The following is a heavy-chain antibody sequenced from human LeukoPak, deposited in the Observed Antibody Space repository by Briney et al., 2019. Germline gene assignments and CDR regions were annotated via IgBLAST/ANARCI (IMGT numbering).Heavy chain of an antibody. J-gene: IGHJ4*02. CDR1: GGSFSGYY. Sequence: PSETLSLTCAVYGGSFSGYYWSWIRQPPGKGLEWIGEINHGGSTNYNPSLKSRVTISVDTSKNQFSLKLSSVTAADTAVYYCARGLNYPDYWGQGTLVTVSS. V-gene: IGHV4-34*01. CDR2: INHGGST. CDR3: ARGLNYPDY.